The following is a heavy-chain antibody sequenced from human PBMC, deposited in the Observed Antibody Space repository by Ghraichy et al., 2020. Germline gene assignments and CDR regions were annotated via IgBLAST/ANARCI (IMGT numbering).Heavy chain of an antibody. D-gene: IGHD1-7*01. V-gene: IGHV3-21*01. CDR1: GFTFSSYS. Sequence: GGSLRLSCAASGFTFSSYSMNWVRQAPGKGLEWVSSISSSSSYIYYADSVKGRFTISRDNAKNSLYLQMNSLRAEDTAVYYCARDITGTTSYYYGMDVWGQGTTVTVSS. CDR2: ISSSSSYI. CDR3: ARDITGTTSYYYGMDV. J-gene: IGHJ6*02.